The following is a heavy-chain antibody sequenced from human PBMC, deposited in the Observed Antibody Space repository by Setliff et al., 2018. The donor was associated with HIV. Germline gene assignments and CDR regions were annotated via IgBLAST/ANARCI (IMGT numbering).Heavy chain of an antibody. D-gene: IGHD1-26*01. Sequence: SVKVSCKASGGTFSSYAISWVRQAPGQGLEWRGGIIPIFGTANYAQKFQGRVTITADESTSTAYMELTSLRSDDTAIYYCARDNRGGVGTPYYFDYWGQGTLVTV. CDR3: ARDNRGGVGTPYYFDY. CDR2: IIPIFGTA. CDR1: GGTFSSYA. V-gene: IGHV1-69*13. J-gene: IGHJ4*02.